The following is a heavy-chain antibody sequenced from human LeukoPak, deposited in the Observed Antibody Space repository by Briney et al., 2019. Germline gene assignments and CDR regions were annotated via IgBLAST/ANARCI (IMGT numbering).Heavy chain of an antibody. CDR3: ATKGRGGITMILYGMDV. CDR2: FDPEDGET. J-gene: IGHJ6*02. CDR1: GYTLTELS. Sequence: GASVKVSCKVSGYTLTELSMRWVRQAPGKGLEWMGGFDPEDGETIYAQKFQGRVTMTEDTSTDTAYMELSSLRSEDTAVYYCATKGRGGITMILYGMDVWGQGTTVTVSS. D-gene: IGHD3-22*01. V-gene: IGHV1-24*01.